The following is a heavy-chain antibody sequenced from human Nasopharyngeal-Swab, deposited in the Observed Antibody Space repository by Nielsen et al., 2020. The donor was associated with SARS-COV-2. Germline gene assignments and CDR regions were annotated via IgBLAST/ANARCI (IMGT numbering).Heavy chain of an antibody. CDR3: ARDYLWSSGYVFDY. V-gene: IGHV1-8*03. CDR2: MNPNSGNT. D-gene: IGHD3-22*01. J-gene: IGHJ4*02. CDR1: GYTFTSYD. Sequence: ASVKVSCKASGYTFTSYDINWVRQATGQGLEWMGWMNPNSGNTGYAQKFQGRVTIARNTSISTAYMELSSLRSEDTAVYYCARDYLWSSGYVFDYWGQGTLVTVSS.